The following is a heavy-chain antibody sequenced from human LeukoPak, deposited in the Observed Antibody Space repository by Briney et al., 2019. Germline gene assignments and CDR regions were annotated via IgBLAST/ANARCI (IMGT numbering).Heavy chain of an antibody. CDR2: IFHSGST. Sequence: SSGTLSLTCAVSGGSISSSNWWSWVRRPPGKGLEWIGKIFHSGSTNYNPSLKSRVTISIDQFKTQFSLKLSSVTAADTAVYYCAKVYYGDYQEGPTFDPWGQGTLVTVSS. CDR3: AKVYYGDYQEGPTFDP. V-gene: IGHV4-4*02. CDR1: GGSISSSNW. J-gene: IGHJ5*02. D-gene: IGHD4-17*01.